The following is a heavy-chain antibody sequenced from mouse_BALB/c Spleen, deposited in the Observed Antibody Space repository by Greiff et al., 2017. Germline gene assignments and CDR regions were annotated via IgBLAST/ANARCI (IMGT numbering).Heavy chain of an antibody. Sequence: VQLQQSGPGLVQPSQSLSITCTVSGFSLTSYGVHWVRQSPGKGLEWLGVIWSGGSTDYNAAFISRLSISKDNSKSQVFFKMNSLQANDTAIYYCARNSIYYGSSYYAMDYWGQGTSVTVSS. D-gene: IGHD1-1*01. J-gene: IGHJ4*01. CDR2: IWSGGST. CDR1: GFSLTSYG. CDR3: ARNSIYYGSSYYAMDY. V-gene: IGHV2-2*02.